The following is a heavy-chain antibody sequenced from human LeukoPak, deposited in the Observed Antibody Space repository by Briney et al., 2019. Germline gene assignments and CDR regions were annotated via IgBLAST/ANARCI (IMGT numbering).Heavy chain of an antibody. Sequence: GGSLRLSRAASGFTFSSYSMNWVRQAPGKGLEWVSSISSSSSYIYYADSVKGRFTISRDNAKNSLYLQTNSLRAEDTAVYYCARDDGYNYLYFDYWGQGTLVTVSS. D-gene: IGHD5-24*01. CDR1: GFTFSSYS. CDR3: ARDDGYNYLYFDY. J-gene: IGHJ4*02. CDR2: ISSSSSYI. V-gene: IGHV3-21*01.